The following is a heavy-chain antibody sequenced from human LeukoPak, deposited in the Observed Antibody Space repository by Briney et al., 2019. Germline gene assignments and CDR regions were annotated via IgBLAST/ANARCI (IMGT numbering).Heavy chain of an antibody. V-gene: IGHV3-48*03. CDR3: AASGSQYFYDSGGFKY. CDR2: ISSSGDTI. Sequence: PGGSLRLSCAASGFTFSGYEMNWVRQAPGKGLEWVSYISSSGDTIYYADSVKGRFTISRDNAKNSLYLQMNSLRAEDTAVYYCAASGSQYFYDSGGFKYWGQGSLVTVSS. CDR1: GFTFSGYE. D-gene: IGHD3-22*01. J-gene: IGHJ4*02.